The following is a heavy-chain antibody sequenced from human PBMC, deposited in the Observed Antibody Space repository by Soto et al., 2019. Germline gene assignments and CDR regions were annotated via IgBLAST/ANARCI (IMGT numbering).Heavy chain of an antibody. Sequence: QVQLVESGGGVVQPGTSLRLSCAASGSTFSNYGMHWVRQAPGKGLEWVAVVWYDGTTKFYPDSVKGRFTISRDNSNNTRYLQMNSLRVEDTAFYYCATVDNYYGSVFWGQGTLVTVSS. CDR3: ATVDNYYGSVF. CDR1: GSTFSNYG. D-gene: IGHD3-10*01. V-gene: IGHV3-33*01. CDR2: VWYDGTTK. J-gene: IGHJ4*02.